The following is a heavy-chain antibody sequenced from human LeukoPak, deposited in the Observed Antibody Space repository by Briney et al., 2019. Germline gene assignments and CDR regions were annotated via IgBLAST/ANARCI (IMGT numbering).Heavy chain of an antibody. CDR2: IYYSGST. Sequence: PSETLSLTCTVSGGSVSSYYWSWIRQPPGKGLEWIGYIYYSGSTNYNPSLKSRVTISVDTSKNQFSLKLSSVTAADTAVYYCARHLGAVDYWGQGTLVTVSS. CDR3: ARHLGAVDY. V-gene: IGHV4-59*08. D-gene: IGHD3-16*01. J-gene: IGHJ4*02. CDR1: GGSVSSYY.